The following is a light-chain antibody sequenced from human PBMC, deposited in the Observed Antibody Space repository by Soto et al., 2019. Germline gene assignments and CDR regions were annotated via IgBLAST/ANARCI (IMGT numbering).Light chain of an antibody. CDR1: SSDVGGYNF. CDR3: SSYTTTTSLVV. J-gene: IGLJ2*01. Sequence: QSVLTQPASVSGSPGQSITISCSGTSSDVGGYNFVSWYQVHPGKAPRLILYDVSSRPSGVSYRFSGSKSANTASLNISRLQAGDEADDDCSSYTTTTSLVVFGGGTKLTVL. V-gene: IGLV2-14*03. CDR2: DVS.